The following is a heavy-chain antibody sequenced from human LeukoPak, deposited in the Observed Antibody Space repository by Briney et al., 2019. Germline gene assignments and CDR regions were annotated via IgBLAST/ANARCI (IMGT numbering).Heavy chain of an antibody. J-gene: IGHJ5*02. Sequence: PGGSLRLSCGASGFAFSSYWMTWLRQAQGKGLEFVANIDPAGSATTYADSVKGRFPISRENTKKSLYLQMNSLRAEDSAVYHCGRFGYVSAVDPWGQGALVTVSS. CDR1: GFAFSSYW. CDR3: GRFGYVSAVDP. V-gene: IGHV3-7*01. CDR2: IDPAGSAT. D-gene: IGHD2-15*01.